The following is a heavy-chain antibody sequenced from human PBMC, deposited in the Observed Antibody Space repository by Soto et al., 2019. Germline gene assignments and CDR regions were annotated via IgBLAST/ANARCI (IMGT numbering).Heavy chain of an antibody. V-gene: IGHV3-30*18. D-gene: IGHD1-1*01. J-gene: IGHJ4*02. CDR1: GFTFSSYA. CDR2: TSYDGNNE. CDR3: AKDKGVFNWATSYFDY. Sequence: GGSLRLSCAASGFTFSSYAMHWVRKAPGKGLEWVALTSYDGNNEYYTDSVKGRFTISRDNSKNTLFLQMNSPRPEDTAVYYCAKDKGVFNWATSYFDYWGQGALVTVSS.